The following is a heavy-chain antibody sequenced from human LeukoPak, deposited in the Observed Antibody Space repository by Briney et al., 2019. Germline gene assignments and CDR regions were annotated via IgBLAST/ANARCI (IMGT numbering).Heavy chain of an antibody. J-gene: IGHJ4*02. Sequence: SVKVSCKASGGTFSSYAISWVRQAPGQGLEWMGRIIPILGIANYAQKFQGRVTITADTSTSTAYMELRSLRSDDTAVYYCARGSQDIVVVPAAIETFDYWGQGTLVTVSS. CDR3: ARGSQDIVVVPAAIETFDY. CDR1: GGTFSSYA. V-gene: IGHV1-69*04. CDR2: IIPILGIA. D-gene: IGHD2-2*02.